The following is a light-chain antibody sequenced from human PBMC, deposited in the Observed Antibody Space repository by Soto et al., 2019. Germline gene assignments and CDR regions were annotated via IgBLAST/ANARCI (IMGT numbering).Light chain of an antibody. V-gene: IGLV1-47*02. CDR1: SSNIGTNY. CDR2: GND. J-gene: IGLJ2*01. CDR3: AAWDDSLTGVV. Sequence: QSVLTQTPSASGTPGQRVTISCSGRSSNIGTNYVYWYQQLPGTAPKLLIYGNDQRPSGVPDRFSGSKSGTSASLAISGIRSEDEADYYCAAWDDSLTGVVFGGGTKVTVL.